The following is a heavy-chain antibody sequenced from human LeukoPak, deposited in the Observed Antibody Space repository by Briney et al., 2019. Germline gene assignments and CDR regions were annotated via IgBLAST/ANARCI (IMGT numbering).Heavy chain of an antibody. Sequence: GASVTVSCKASGYTFTSYYMHWVRQAPGQGLEWMGIINPSGGSTSYAQKFQGRVTMTRDMSTSTVYMELSSLRSEDTAVYYCARGLVVPAAIWGWFDPWGQGTLVTVSS. CDR3: ARGLVVPAAIWGWFDP. CDR1: GYTFTSYY. V-gene: IGHV1-46*01. J-gene: IGHJ5*02. CDR2: INPSGGST. D-gene: IGHD2-2*02.